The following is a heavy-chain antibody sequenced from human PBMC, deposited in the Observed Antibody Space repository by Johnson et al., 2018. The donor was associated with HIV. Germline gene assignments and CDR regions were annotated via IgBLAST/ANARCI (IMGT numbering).Heavy chain of an antibody. J-gene: IGHJ3*02. V-gene: IGHV3-20*04. Sequence: VQLMESGGGVVRPGGSLRLSCAASGFIFNDYGMTWVRQAPGKGLELVSGINWNGGSTGYADSVKGRFTISRDNAKNSLYLQMNSLRAEDTAVYYCARDRWSTIMGAFDIWGQGTMVTVSS. CDR2: INWNGGST. CDR3: ARDRWSTIMGAFDI. CDR1: GFIFNDYG. D-gene: IGHD5/OR15-5a*01.